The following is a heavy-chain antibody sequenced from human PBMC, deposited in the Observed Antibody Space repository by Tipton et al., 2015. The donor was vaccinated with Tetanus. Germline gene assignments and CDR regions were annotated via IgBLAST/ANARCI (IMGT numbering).Heavy chain of an antibody. CDR1: GFSFGDYA. D-gene: IGHD5-24*01. V-gene: IGHV4-59*01. Sequence: LRLSCTASGFSFGDYAMSWFRQAPGKGLEWLAYVSSSGASNSNYFLKSRITVSRDTSKNQFSLRLASVTAADTAVYFCARANFESSKKGPFDSWGPGTQVIVSA. CDR2: VSSSGAS. CDR3: ARANFESSKKGPFDS. J-gene: IGHJ4*02.